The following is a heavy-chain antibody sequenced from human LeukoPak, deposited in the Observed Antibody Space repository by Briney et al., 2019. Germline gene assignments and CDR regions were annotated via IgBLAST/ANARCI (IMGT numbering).Heavy chain of an antibody. J-gene: IGHJ4*02. V-gene: IGHV4-59*08. CDR1: GGSISSYY. CDR2: IYYSGST. CDR3: ARRLDSNGYYPFDY. D-gene: IGHD3-22*01. Sequence: PSETLSLTCTVSGGSISSYYWSWIRQPPGKGLEWIGYIYYSGSTNYNPSHKSRVTISVDTSKNQFSLKLSSVTAADTAVYYCARRLDSNGYYPFDYWGQGTLVTVSS.